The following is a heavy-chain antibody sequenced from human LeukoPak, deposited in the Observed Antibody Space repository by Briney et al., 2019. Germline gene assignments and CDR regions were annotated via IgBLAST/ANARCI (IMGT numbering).Heavy chain of an antibody. CDR1: GFTFSSYA. V-gene: IGHV3-23*01. J-gene: IGHJ4*02. Sequence: GGSLRLSCAASGFTFSSYAMSWVRQAPGKGLEWVSAISGSGGSTYYADSVKGRFTISRDNSKNTLYLQMSSLRAEDTAVYYCAKLSTYYYDSSGYYFDYWGQGTLVTVST. CDR2: ISGSGGST. D-gene: IGHD3-22*01. CDR3: AKLSTYYYDSSGYYFDY.